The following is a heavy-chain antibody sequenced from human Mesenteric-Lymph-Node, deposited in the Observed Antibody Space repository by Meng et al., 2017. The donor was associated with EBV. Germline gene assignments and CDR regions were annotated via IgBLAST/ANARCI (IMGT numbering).Heavy chain of an antibody. J-gene: IGHJ4*02. V-gene: IGHV3-33*01. CDR3: ATEVNSWSLDY. CDR2: IWYDGSNQ. D-gene: IGHD6-13*01. CDR1: GFTFSSYG. Sequence: QVQLVGSGGGVARPGRSLGLSCAASGFTFSSYGMHWVRQVPGKGLEWVAVIWYDGSNQYYADSVKGRFTISRDNSKNTLYLQMNSLRAEDTAVYYCATEVNSWSLDYWGQGTLVTVSS.